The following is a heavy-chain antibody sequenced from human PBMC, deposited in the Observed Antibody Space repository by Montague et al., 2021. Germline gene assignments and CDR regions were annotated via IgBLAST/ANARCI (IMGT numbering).Heavy chain of an antibody. CDR2: VSHVGRT. Sequence: SETRSLTCTASRSLINSDYYWGWIRQPPGKGLEWMGSVSHVGRTYYNPSLKSRVTISVDTSNNHFSRKLSSVTAADTAMYYCARETDPYYYMDIWGKGTTVTVSS. V-gene: IGHV4-38-2*02. J-gene: IGHJ6*03. CDR3: ARETDPYYYMDI. CDR1: RSLINSDYY.